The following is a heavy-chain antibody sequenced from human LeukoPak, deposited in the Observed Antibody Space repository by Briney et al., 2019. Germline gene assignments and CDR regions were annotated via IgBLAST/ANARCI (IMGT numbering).Heavy chain of an antibody. CDR2: IYYSGST. J-gene: IGHJ5*02. V-gene: IGHV4-59*01. CDR1: GGSISSYY. D-gene: IGHD3-16*01. CDR3: ARVPTFGGRSPYNWFDP. Sequence: SETLSLTCTVSGGSISSYYWSWIRQPPGKGLEWIGYIYYSGSTNYNPSLKSRVTISVDTSKNQFSLKLSSVTAADTAVYYCARVPTFGGRSPYNWFDPWGQGTLVTASS.